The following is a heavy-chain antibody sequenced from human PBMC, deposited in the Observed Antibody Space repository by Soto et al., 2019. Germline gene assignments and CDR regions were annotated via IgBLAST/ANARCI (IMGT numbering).Heavy chain of an antibody. CDR3: ARDLYDSSGYHRGHFDY. Sequence: QVQLVESGGGVVQPGRSLRLSCAASGFTFSSYGMHWVRQAPGKGLEWVAVIWYDGSNKYYADSVKGRFTISRDNSKNTLYLKMNSLRAEDRAVYYCARDLYDSSGYHRGHFDYWGQGTLVTVSS. CDR1: GFTFSSYG. J-gene: IGHJ4*02. V-gene: IGHV3-33*01. D-gene: IGHD3-22*01. CDR2: IWYDGSNK.